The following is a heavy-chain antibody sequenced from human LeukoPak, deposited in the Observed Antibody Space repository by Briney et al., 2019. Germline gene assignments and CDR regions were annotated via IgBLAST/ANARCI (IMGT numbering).Heavy chain of an antibody. V-gene: IGHV3-49*03. D-gene: IGHD6-19*01. CDR3: TREHRFPEHNSGSP. CDR2: IGGTLYSGTT. Sequence: GGSLRLSCTGSGFTFGSYGLSWFRQAPGKGLEWVGCIGGTLYSGTTEYDASVKGRLTISRDDSKSIAYLQMNSLKTEDTAVYYCTREHRFPEHNSGSPWGPGTLVTVSS. CDR1: GFTFGSYG. J-gene: IGHJ5*02.